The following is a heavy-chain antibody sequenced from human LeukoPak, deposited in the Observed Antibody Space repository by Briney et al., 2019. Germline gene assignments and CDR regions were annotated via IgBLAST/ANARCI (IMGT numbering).Heavy chain of an antibody. CDR1: GYTFSDYG. J-gene: IGHJ4*02. CDR2: VTGSNGKT. CDR3: ARVGNSGEFDF. V-gene: IGHV1-18*01. D-gene: IGHD3-10*01. Sequence: GASVKFSCKTSGYTFSDYGLTWVRQAPGQGLEWLGWVTGSNGKTNYARRVEDRLILTTDTSTSTGTLDLRGLRADDTAVYYCARVGNSGEFDFWGQGTLVTVSS.